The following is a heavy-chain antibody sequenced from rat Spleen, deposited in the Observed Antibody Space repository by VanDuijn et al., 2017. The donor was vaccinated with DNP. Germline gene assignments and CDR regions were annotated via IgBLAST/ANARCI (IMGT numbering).Heavy chain of an antibody. Sequence: QVQLKESGPGLVQPSQTLSLTCTVSGFSLTSYNVHWVRQPTGKGLEWMGIIWTGGSTDYNSAVQSRLSISRDTSKGQVFLKMNSLQPEDTGTYYCARHSGVYYGSSYVMDPWGQGTSVTVSS. CDR3: ARHSGVYYGSSYVMDP. V-gene: IGHV2-30*01. CDR2: IWTGGST. D-gene: IGHD1-6*01. J-gene: IGHJ4*01. CDR1: GFSLTSYN.